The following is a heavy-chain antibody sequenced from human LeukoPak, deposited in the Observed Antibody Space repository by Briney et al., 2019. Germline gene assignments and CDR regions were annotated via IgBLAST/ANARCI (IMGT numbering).Heavy chain of an antibody. CDR1: GFTFSNYG. CDR2: IRYDGSNK. Sequence: GGSLRLSCAASGFTFSNYGMHWVRQAPGKGLEWVAFIRYDGSNKYYADSVKGRFTISRDNSKNTLYLQMNSLRAEDTAVYYCAKPPEGAVATIPEYFQHWGQGTLVTVSS. J-gene: IGHJ1*01. D-gene: IGHD5-12*01. CDR3: AKPPEGAVATIPEYFQH. V-gene: IGHV3-30*02.